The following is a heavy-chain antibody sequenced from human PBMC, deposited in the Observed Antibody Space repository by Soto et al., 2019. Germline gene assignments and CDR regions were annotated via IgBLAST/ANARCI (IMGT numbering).Heavy chain of an antibody. J-gene: IGHJ4*02. CDR1: GFTFSSYS. Sequence: EVQLVESGGGLVQPGGSLRLSCAACGFTFSSYSMNWVRQAPGKGLEWVSYISSSSSTIYYADSLKGRFTISRDNAKNSLYLQMNSLRAEDTAVYYCARVRITIFGVAKGKPDYWGQGTLVTVSS. D-gene: IGHD3-3*01. CDR2: ISSSSSTI. CDR3: ARVRITIFGVAKGKPDY. V-gene: IGHV3-48*01.